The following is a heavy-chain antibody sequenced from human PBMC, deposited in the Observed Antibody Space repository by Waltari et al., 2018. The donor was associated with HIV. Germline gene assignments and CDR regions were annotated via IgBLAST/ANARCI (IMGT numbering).Heavy chain of an antibody. D-gene: IGHD3-3*01. V-gene: IGHV4-59*01. CDR1: GGSISSYY. CDR2: IYYSGST. Sequence: QVQLQESGPGLVKPSETLSLTCTVSGGSISSYYWSWIRQLPGKGLEWIGYIYYSGSTNYNPSLKSRVTISVDTSKNQFSLKLSSVTAADTAVYYCARGLDYDFWSSVNFDYWGQGTLVTVSS. J-gene: IGHJ4*02. CDR3: ARGLDYDFWSSVNFDY.